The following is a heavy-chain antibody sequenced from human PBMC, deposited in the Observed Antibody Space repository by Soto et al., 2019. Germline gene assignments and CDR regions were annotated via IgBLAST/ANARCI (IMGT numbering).Heavy chain of an antibody. J-gene: IGHJ4*02. CDR3: ARGGDSSGSWPRY. CDR2: VSSSSSYI. CDR1: GFIFSSYS. D-gene: IGHD3-22*01. V-gene: IGHV3-21*01. Sequence: GSLRLSCAASGFIFSSYSMNWVRQAPGKGLEWVSSVSSSSSYIYYADSLKGRFTISRGNAKNSLYLQMNSLRVEDTAVYYCARGGDSSGSWPRYWGQGTLVTVSS.